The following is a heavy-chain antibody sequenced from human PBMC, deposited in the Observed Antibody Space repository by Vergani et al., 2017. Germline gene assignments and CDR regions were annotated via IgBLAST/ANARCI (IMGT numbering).Heavy chain of an antibody. CDR2: IIPIFGTA. CDR3: ASRDITIFGVVIIRGYYYYGMDV. Sequence: QVQLVQSGAEVKKPGSSVKVSCKASGGTFSSYAISWVRQAPGQGLEWMGGIIPIFGTANYAQKFQGRVTITADESTSTAYMELSSLRSEDTAVYYYASRDITIFGVVIIRGYYYYGMDVWGQXP. D-gene: IGHD3-3*01. V-gene: IGHV1-69*01. CDR1: GGTFSSYA. J-gene: IGHJ6*02.